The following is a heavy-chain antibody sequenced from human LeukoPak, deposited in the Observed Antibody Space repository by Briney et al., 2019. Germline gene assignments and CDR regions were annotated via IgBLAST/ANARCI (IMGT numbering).Heavy chain of an antibody. CDR1: GGTFSSYA. Sequence: SVKVSCKASGGTFSSYAISWVRQAPGQGLEWMGGIIQIFGSANYAQKFQGRVTITADKSTSTAYMELSSLRSEDTAVYYCARAYHTVTTPEYWGQGTLVTVSS. D-gene: IGHD4-17*01. CDR3: ARAYHTVTTPEY. CDR2: IIQIFGSA. V-gene: IGHV1-69*06. J-gene: IGHJ4*02.